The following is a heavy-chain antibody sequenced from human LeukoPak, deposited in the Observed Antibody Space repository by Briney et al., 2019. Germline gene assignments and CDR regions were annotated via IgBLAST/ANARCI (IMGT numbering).Heavy chain of an antibody. CDR2: IIPIFGTA. J-gene: IGHJ4*02. Sequence: SVKVSCKASGGTFSSYAISWVRQAPGQGLEWMGGIIPIFGTANYAQKFQGRVTITTDESTSTAYMELSSLRSEDTAVYYCARTYYYDSRFDYWGQGTLATVSS. V-gene: IGHV1-69*05. CDR1: GGTFSSYA. CDR3: ARTYYYDSRFDY. D-gene: IGHD3-22*01.